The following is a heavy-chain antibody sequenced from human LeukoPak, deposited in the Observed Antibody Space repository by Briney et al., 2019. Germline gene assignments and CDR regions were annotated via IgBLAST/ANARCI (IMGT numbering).Heavy chain of an antibody. CDR1: GYSISSGYY. D-gene: IGHD2-2*01. J-gene: IGHJ4*02. CDR2: IYHSGST. V-gene: IGHV4-38-2*01. CDR3: ARLVVVPAAILY. Sequence: SETLSLTCAVSGYSISSGYYWGWIRQPPGKGLEWIGSIYHSGSTYYNPSLKSRVTISVDTSKNQFSLKLSSVTAADTAVYYCARLVVVPAAILYWGQGTLVTVSS.